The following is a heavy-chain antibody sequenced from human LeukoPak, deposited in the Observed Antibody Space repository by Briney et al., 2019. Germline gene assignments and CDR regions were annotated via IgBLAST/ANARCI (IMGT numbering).Heavy chain of an antibody. Sequence: GESLKISCKGSGYSLTSYWIGWVRQMPGKGLEWMGIIYPGESDTRYSPSFQGQVTISADKSISSAYLQWSSLKASDTAIYYCTRSGGYPNFDFWGQGTLVTVSS. J-gene: IGHJ4*02. CDR2: IYPGESDT. V-gene: IGHV5-51*01. CDR3: TRSGGYPNFDF. CDR1: GYSLTSYW. D-gene: IGHD1-26*01.